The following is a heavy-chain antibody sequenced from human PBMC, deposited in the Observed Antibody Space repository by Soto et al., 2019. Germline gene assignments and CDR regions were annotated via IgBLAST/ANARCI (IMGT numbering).Heavy chain of an antibody. Sequence: EVQLVESGGGLVQPGGSLRLSCAASGFTFDDYSMNWVRQAPGKGLEWVSYIGRIRKYIDYADSVKGRFTISRDGAKNSVFLQMDSLRDEDTAVYYCARDHNWSFDYWGQGIPVTVSS. V-gene: IGHV3-48*02. D-gene: IGHD1-20*01. CDR1: GFTFDDYS. J-gene: IGHJ4*02. CDR3: ARDHNWSFDY. CDR2: IGRIRKYI.